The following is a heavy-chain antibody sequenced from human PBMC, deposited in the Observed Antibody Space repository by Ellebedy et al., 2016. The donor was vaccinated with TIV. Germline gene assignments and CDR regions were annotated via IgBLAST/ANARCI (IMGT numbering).Heavy chain of an antibody. CDR3: VRDGGRDGYTYWYFDL. CDR2: ISTTSSNI. D-gene: IGHD5-24*01. Sequence: ESLKISCAASGNTFSSYNMNWVRQAPGKGLQWVSYISTTSSNIYYADSVKGRFTISRDNAKNSLTLQMDSLRDEDTAVYYCVRDGGRDGYTYWYFDLWGRGTLVTVSS. CDR1: GNTFSSYN. V-gene: IGHV3-48*02. J-gene: IGHJ2*01.